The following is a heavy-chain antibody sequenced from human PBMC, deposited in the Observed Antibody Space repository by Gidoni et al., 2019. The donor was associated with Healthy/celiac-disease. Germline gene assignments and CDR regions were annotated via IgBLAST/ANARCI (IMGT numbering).Heavy chain of an antibody. CDR2: INPNNGGT. V-gene: IGHV1-2*02. D-gene: IGHD5-12*01. J-gene: IGHJ4*02. CDR3: AREGGYKHFDY. Sequence: QVQLVQSGAEVKTPGASVKVSCKASGYTFTGYYMHWVRQVPGQGLEWMGWINPNNGGTNYAQKFQGRVSMTRNTSISKAYMELSRLRSDDTAVYYCAREGGYKHFDYWGQGTLVTVSS. CDR1: GYTFTGYY.